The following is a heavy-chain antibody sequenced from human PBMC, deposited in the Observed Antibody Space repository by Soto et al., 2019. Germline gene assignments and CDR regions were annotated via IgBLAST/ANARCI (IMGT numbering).Heavy chain of an antibody. CDR3: ARGVRVSAYLDYYIDV. CDR1: GYTFSNFG. V-gene: IGHV1-18*01. CDR2: INPDNGDT. J-gene: IGHJ6*03. Sequence: QVQLVQSGAEVKKPGASLKVSCKASGYTFSNFGVSWVRQAPGQGLEWIGWINPDNGDTNYGQKFQGRATMTTDTSTNTAYMEVRGLRSDDTAVYYCARGVRVSAYLDYYIDVSGEGTTVTVSS. D-gene: IGHD3-10*02.